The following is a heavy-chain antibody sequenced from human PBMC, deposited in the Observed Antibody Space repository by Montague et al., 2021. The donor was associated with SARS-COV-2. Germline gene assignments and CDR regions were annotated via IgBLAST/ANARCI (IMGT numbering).Heavy chain of an antibody. J-gene: IGHJ4*02. D-gene: IGHD3-10*01. CDR3: ARDRFDFGAGRQGTIDF. CDR2: MHFTGKT. Sequence: SETLSLTCSVSGDSITNHYWSWIRQPAGKGLEWIGRMHFTGKTNFSPFFSSRLTMSADTSKNQFSLKLTPVTAADTATYFCARDRFDFGAGRQGTIDFWGQGTLVTVSS. V-gene: IGHV4-4*07. CDR1: GDSITNHY.